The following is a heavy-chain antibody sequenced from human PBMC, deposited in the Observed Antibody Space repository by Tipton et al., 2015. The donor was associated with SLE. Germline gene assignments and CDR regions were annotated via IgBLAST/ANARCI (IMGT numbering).Heavy chain of an antibody. CDR3: AGGVGPKGVLDY. V-gene: IGHV1-18*01. Sequence: QSGPEVKKPGASVKVSCKASGDSFSNYGISWVRQAPGQGLEWMGWISAYNGNSDYEQKFQGRVAMTTETSTTTAYMELRSLRSDDTAMYYCAGGVGPKGVLDYWGQGTLVTVSS. D-gene: IGHD1-26*01. CDR2: ISAYNGNS. CDR1: GDSFSNYG. J-gene: IGHJ4*02.